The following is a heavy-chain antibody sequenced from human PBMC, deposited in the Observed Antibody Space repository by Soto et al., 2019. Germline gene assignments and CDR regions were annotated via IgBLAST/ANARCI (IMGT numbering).Heavy chain of an antibody. Sequence: GGSLRLSCAASGFTFSSYGMEWVRQASGKGLEWVSGISAGDTTYYADSVKGRFTVSRDNPTNTLYLQMNSLRAEDAAVYYCAKMREEYYYYGLDVWGQGTTVTAS. CDR2: ISAGDTT. J-gene: IGHJ6*02. V-gene: IGHV3-23*01. CDR1: GFTFSSYG. CDR3: AKMREEYYYYGLDV.